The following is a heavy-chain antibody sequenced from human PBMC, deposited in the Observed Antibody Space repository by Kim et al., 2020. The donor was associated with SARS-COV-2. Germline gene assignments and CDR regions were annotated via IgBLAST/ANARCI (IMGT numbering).Heavy chain of an antibody. CDR1: GFTFSTYA. Sequence: GGSLRLSCAVSGFTFSTYAMSWVRQAPGKGLEWVSTLSNTGATTYYADSAKGRFTISRDNSKNTLYLQMTSLRAEDTAVYYCAKIQGPRYYYMDVWGKGTTVTVSS. CDR3: AKIQGPRYYYMDV. J-gene: IGHJ6*03. V-gene: IGHV3-23*01. CDR2: LSNTGATT.